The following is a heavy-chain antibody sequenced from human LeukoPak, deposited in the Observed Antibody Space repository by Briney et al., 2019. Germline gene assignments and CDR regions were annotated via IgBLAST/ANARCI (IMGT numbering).Heavy chain of an antibody. Sequence: GASVKVSCKASGGTFSSYAISWVRQAPGQGLEWMGGIIPIFGTANYAQKFQGRVTIIADESTSTAYMELGSLRSEDTAIYYCASSICSSPSCPVSRPFDYWGQGTLVTVSS. CDR1: GGTFSSYA. J-gene: IGHJ4*02. V-gene: IGHV1-69*13. CDR3: ASSICSSPSCPVSRPFDY. D-gene: IGHD2-2*01. CDR2: IIPIFGTA.